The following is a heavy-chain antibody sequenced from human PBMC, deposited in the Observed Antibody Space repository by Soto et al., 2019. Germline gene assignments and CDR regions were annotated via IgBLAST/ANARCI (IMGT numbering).Heavy chain of an antibody. D-gene: IGHD2-2*01. CDR3: AKGRGYCTSTSCYVGSDY. CDR2: ISGSGYST. V-gene: IGHV3-23*01. J-gene: IGHJ4*02. CDR1: GFTFSSYA. Sequence: EVQLLESGGGLVQPGGSLRLSCAASGFTFSSYAMSWVRQAPGKGLEWVSAISGSGYSTYYADSVKGRFTISRDNSKNTLYLQMNSLSAEDTAVYYCAKGRGYCTSTSCYVGSDYWGQGTLVTVSS.